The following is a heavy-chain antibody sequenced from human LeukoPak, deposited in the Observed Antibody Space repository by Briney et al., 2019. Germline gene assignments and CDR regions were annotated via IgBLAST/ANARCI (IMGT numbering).Heavy chain of an antibody. D-gene: IGHD3-10*01. CDR3: ARGVPYYYGSGSNSFDY. Sequence: GASVKVSCKASGYTFTSNYIHWVRQAPGQGLEWMGMIYPRDGSTNYAQKFQGRVTMTRDTSISTAYMELSRLRSDDTAVYYCARGVPYYYGSGSNSFDYWGQGTLVTVSS. V-gene: IGHV1-2*02. J-gene: IGHJ4*02. CDR2: IYPRDGST. CDR1: GYTFTSNY.